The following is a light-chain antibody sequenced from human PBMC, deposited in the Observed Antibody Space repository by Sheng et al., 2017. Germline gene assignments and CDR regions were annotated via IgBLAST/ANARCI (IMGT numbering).Light chain of an antibody. Sequence: DIQMTQSPSSLSASVGDRVTITCRASQSISSYLNWYQQKPGKAPKLLIYAASSLQSGVPSRFSGSGSGTEFTLTISSLQPEDFATYHCQHRGIFGQGTRLEIK. J-gene: IGKJ5*01. CDR2: AAS. V-gene: IGKV1-39*01. CDR3: QHRGI. CDR1: QSISSY.